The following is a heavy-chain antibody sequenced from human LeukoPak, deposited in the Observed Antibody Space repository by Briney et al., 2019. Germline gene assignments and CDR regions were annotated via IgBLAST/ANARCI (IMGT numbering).Heavy chain of an antibody. CDR2: ISGSGGST. CDR3: TTEGYSSAWYPWFDY. D-gene: IGHD6-19*01. CDR1: GFTFSSYG. J-gene: IGHJ4*02. Sequence: GGSLRLSCAASGFTFSSYGMSWVRQAPGKGLEWVSAISGSGGSTYYADSVKGRFTISRDNSKNTLYLQMNSLKTEDTAVYYCTTEGYSSAWYPWFDYWGQGTLVTVSS. V-gene: IGHV3-23*01.